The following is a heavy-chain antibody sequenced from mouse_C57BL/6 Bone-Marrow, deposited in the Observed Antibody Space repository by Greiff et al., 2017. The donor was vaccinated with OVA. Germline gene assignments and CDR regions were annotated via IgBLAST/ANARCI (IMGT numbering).Heavy chain of an antibody. J-gene: IGHJ3*01. CDR3: ASKGEYSWFAY. V-gene: IGHV2-2*01. D-gene: IGHD5-1*01. Sequence: QVQLQQSGPGLVQPSQSLSITCTVSGFSLTSYGVHWVRQSPGKGLEWLGVIWSGGSTDYNAAFISRLSISKDNSKSQVFFKMNRLQADDTAIYYCASKGEYSWFAYWGQGTLVTVSA. CDR2: IWSGGST. CDR1: GFSLTSYG.